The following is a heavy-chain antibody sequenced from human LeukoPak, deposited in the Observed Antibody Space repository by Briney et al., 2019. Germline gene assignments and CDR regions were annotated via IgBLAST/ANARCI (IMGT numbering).Heavy chain of an antibody. V-gene: IGHV1-2*02. CDR3: ASIPSDYDFWSGYYGGFDP. D-gene: IGHD3-3*01. CDR1: GYTFTGYY. CDR2: INPNSGGT. J-gene: IGHJ5*02. Sequence: ASVKVSCKASGYTFTGYYMHWVRQAPGQGLEWMGWINPNSGGTNYAQKFQGRVTMTRDTSISTAYMELSRLRSDDTAVYYCASIPSDYDFWSGYYGGFDPWGQGTLVTVSS.